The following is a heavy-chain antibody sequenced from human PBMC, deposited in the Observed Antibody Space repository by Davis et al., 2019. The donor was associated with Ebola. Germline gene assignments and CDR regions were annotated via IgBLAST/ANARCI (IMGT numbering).Heavy chain of an antibody. CDR2: ISSSTSYI. CDR3: ARDRRYSGHRLYYYGMDV. J-gene: IGHJ6*02. CDR1: GFTLGDYA. Sequence: GGSLRLSCRVSGFTLGDYALNWVRQAPGKGLEWVSSISSSTSYISYSDSLKGRITISRDNAKNSLYLQMNNVRPEDTALYYCARDRRYSGHRLYYYGMDVWGQGTTVTVSS. D-gene: IGHD1-26*01. V-gene: IGHV3-21*04.